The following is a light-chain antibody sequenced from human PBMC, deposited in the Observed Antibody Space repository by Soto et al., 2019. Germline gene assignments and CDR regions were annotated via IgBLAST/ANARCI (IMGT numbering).Light chain of an antibody. CDR1: SSNIGAGYD. J-gene: IGLJ2*01. Sequence: QPVLTQPPSVSGAPGQRGTISCTGSSSNIGAGYDVHWYQQLPGTAPKLLIYGNSNRPSGVPDRFSGSKSGTSASLAITGLQAEDEADYYCQSYDSSLSRVFGGGTKVTVL. CDR2: GNS. CDR3: QSYDSSLSRV. V-gene: IGLV1-40*01.